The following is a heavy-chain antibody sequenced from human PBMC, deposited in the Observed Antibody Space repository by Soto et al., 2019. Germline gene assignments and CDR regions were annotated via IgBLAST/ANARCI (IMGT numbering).Heavy chain of an antibody. CDR2: IYYSGST. V-gene: IGHV4-39*02. D-gene: IGHD6-6*01. CDR1: GGSISSSSYY. CDR3: AREEQLDRNWFDP. J-gene: IGHJ5*02. Sequence: SETLSLTCTVSGGSISSSSYYWGWIRQPPGKGLEWIGSIYYSGSTYYNPSLKSRVTISVDTSKNQFSLKLSSVTAADTAVYYCAREEQLDRNWFDPWGQGTLGTVS.